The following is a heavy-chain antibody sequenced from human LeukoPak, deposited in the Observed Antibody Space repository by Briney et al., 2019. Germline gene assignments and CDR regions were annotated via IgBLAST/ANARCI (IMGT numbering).Heavy chain of an antibody. CDR3: ARMNTAMVNGLNYYYYMDV. J-gene: IGHJ6*03. Sequence: GGSLRLSCAASGFTFSSYAMSWVRQAPGKGLEWVSGISGSGGFTYYADSVKGRFTISRDNAKNSLYLQMNSLRADDTAVYYCARMNTAMVNGLNYYYYMDVWGKGTTVTTSS. D-gene: IGHD5-18*01. V-gene: IGHV3-23*01. CDR1: GFTFSSYA. CDR2: ISGSGGFT.